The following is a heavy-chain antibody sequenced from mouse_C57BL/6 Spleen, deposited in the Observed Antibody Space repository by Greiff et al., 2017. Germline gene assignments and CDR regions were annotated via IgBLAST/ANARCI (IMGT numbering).Heavy chain of an antibody. Sequence: EVQLQQSGPELVKPGASVKISCKASGYSFTGYYMNWVKQSPEKSLEWIGEIHPSTGGTTYNQKFKATATLTVDKSASTAYMQLKSLTAEDSAVYYCAKYDLFAYWGQGTLVTVSA. V-gene: IGHV1-42*01. J-gene: IGHJ3*01. CDR1: GYSFTGYY. D-gene: IGHD2-3*01. CDR3: AKYDLFAY. CDR2: IHPSTGGT.